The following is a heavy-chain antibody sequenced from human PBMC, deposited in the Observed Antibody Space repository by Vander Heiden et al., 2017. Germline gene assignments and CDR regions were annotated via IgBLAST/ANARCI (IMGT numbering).Heavy chain of an antibody. J-gene: IGHJ4*02. CDR3: AGGGWELLRRTHFDY. V-gene: IGHV3-7*04. CDR2: IKQEGSEK. D-gene: IGHD1-26*01. CDR1: GFTFSGYW. Sequence: EVQLVESVGGLVQPGGSLRLSCAASGFTFSGYWESWVSQGPGKGLEWVGNIKQEGSEKYYGDSAKGRVTISREKAKNSLYREMNSLRGEDTGVYYGAGGGWELLRRTHFDYWGQGTLVTVSS.